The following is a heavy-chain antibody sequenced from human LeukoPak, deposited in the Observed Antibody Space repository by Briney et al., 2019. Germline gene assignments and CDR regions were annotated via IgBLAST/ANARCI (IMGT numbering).Heavy chain of an antibody. CDR3: ARVRPDYDILTGFGMDV. CDR1: GGSFSGYY. CDR2: IYYSGST. D-gene: IGHD3-9*01. Sequence: PSETLSLTCAVYGGSFSGYYWSWIRQPPGKGLEWIGYIYYSGSTNYSPSLKSRVTMSVDTSKNQFSLTLSSVTAADTAVYYCARVRPDYDILTGFGMDVWGQGTTVTVSS. J-gene: IGHJ6*02. V-gene: IGHV4-59*01.